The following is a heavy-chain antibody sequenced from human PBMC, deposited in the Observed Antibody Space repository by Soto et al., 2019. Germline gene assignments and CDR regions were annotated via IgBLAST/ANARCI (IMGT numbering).Heavy chain of an antibody. CDR1: GYTFTGYY. Sequence: ASVKVSCKASGYTFTGYYMHWVRQAPGQGHEWMGWINPNSGGTNYAQKFQGRVTMTRDTSISTAYMELSRLRSDDTAVYYCAREKQYYGSGSYSYYYYYCGMDAWGQGTTVTVS. CDR2: INPNSGGT. J-gene: IGHJ6*02. D-gene: IGHD3-10*01. V-gene: IGHV1-2*02. CDR3: AREKQYYGSGSYSYYYYYCGMDA.